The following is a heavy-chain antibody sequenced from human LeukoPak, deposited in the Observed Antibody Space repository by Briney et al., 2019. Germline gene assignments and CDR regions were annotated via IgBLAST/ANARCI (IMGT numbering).Heavy chain of an antibody. V-gene: IGHV3-23*01. CDR1: GFTFSSYA. D-gene: IGHD2-21*02. CDR3: AKGPGFLVVTAIRFDY. Sequence: GGSLRLSCAASGFTFSSYAMSWVRQAPGKGLEWVSAISGSGGSTYYADSVKGRFTISRDNSKNTLYLQMNSLRAEDTAVYYCAKGPGFLVVTAIRFDYWGQGTLVTVSS. J-gene: IGHJ4*02. CDR2: ISGSGGST.